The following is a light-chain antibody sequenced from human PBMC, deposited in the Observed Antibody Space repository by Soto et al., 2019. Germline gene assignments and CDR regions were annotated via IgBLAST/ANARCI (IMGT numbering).Light chain of an antibody. CDR2: YAS. V-gene: IGKV1D-13*01. CDR3: QQFNNYPPLIT. CDR1: QGISSA. J-gene: IGKJ3*01. Sequence: AIQLTQSPSSLSASVGDRVTITCRASQGISSALAWYQQKPGKAPMLLIYYASSLESRVSLRFSVSGSRTDFTLTISSLQHEDFATCYCQQFNNYPPLITFGLRTKVDI.